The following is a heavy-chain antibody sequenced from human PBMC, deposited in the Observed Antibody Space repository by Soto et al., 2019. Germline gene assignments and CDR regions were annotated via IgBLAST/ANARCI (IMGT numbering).Heavy chain of an antibody. CDR2: IYHSGST. D-gene: IGHD3-9*01. V-gene: IGHV4-4*02. CDR1: GGSISSNL. J-gene: IGHJ4*02. CDR3: ARVGYDILTGYSDY. Sequence: SETLSLTCVVSGGSISSNLWSWVRQPSGKGLEWIGEIYHSGSTNYNPSLKSRVTISIDKSKNQFSLKLNSVTAADTAVYYCARVGYDILTGYSDYWGQGTLVT.